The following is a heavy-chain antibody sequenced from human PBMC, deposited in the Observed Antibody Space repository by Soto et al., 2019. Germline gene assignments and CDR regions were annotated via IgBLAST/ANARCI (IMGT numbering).Heavy chain of an antibody. CDR2: IIPILGIA. CDR3: ARPGYYDTAGFDY. D-gene: IGHD3-22*01. J-gene: IGHJ4*02. V-gene: IGHV1-69*02. Sequence: QVQLVQSGAEVKKPGSSVKVSCKASGGTFSSYTISWVRQAPGQGLEWMGRIIPILGIANYAQKFQGRVTITAHNSTSTAYMELSSLRSEAPAVYYCARPGYYDTAGFDYWGQGTLVTVSS. CDR1: GGTFSSYT.